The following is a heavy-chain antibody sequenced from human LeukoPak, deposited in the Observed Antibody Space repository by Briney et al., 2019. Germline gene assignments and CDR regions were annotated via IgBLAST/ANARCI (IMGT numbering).Heavy chain of an antibody. CDR2: ISGSGGST. Sequence: GGSLRLSCAASGSTFSSYAMSWVRQAPGKGLEWVSAISGSGGSTYYADSVKGRFTISRDNSKNTLYLQMNSLRAEDTAVYYCAKDYYGSGSYYNNWFDPWGQGTLVTVSS. V-gene: IGHV3-23*01. CDR3: AKDYYGSGSYYNNWFDP. J-gene: IGHJ5*02. D-gene: IGHD3-10*01. CDR1: GSTFSSYA.